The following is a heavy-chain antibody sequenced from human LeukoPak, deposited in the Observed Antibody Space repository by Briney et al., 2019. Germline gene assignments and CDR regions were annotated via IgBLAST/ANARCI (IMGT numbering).Heavy chain of an antibody. CDR2: ISTTGSTT. V-gene: IGHV3-48*03. Sequence: GGSLRLSCAASGFTFSSYEINWVRQAPGKGLEWLSYISTTGSTTYYTDSVKGRFTISRDNAKNSLYLQMNSLRDEDTAVYYCARGLDSSGYYWPFDYWGQGTLVTVSS. CDR1: GFTFSSYE. D-gene: IGHD3-22*01. J-gene: IGHJ4*02. CDR3: ARGLDSSGYYWPFDY.